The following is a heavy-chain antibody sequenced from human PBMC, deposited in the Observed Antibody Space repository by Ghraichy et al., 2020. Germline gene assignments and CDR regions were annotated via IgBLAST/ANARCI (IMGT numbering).Heavy chain of an antibody. CDR3: ARGLDGDYDFWSGYYTEYYGMDV. Sequence: GGSLRLSCAASGFTFSSYWISWVRQAPGKGLEWVANIKQDGSEKYYVDSVKGRFTISRDNAKNSLYLQMNSLRAEDTALYYCARGLDGDYDFWSGYYTEYYGMDVWGQGTTVTVSS. CDR2: IKQDGSEK. D-gene: IGHD3-3*01. V-gene: IGHV3-7*03. CDR1: GFTFSSYW. J-gene: IGHJ6*02.